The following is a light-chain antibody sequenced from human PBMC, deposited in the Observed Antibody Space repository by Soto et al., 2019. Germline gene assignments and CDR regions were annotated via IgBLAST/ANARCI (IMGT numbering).Light chain of an antibody. V-gene: IGKV3-20*01. J-gene: IGKJ1*01. CDR3: QQYGSSGT. Sequence: EIRLTQPSVTLSFSQGERSTLSCRASQSVSSNLAWYQQKPGQAPRLLIYGASSRATGIPDRFSGSGSGTDFTLTISRLEPEDFAVYYCQQYGSSGTFGQGTKVDIK. CDR2: GAS. CDR1: QSVSSN.